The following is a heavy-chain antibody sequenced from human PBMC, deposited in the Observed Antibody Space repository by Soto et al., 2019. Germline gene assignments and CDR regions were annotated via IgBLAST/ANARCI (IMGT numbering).Heavy chain of an antibody. Sequence: EVQLVESGGGLIQPGGSLNLSCAASGLPVSTNYMSWVRQGPGKGLEWVSVIYNDGKTYYADSVKGRFTISRDASKNTLHLQMDSLGDEDTAVYYCVRPLPSGQNYGMDVWGQGTTVTVSS. D-gene: IGHD3-10*01. CDR3: VRPLPSGQNYGMDV. V-gene: IGHV3-53*01. CDR2: IYNDGKT. J-gene: IGHJ6*02. CDR1: GLPVSTNY.